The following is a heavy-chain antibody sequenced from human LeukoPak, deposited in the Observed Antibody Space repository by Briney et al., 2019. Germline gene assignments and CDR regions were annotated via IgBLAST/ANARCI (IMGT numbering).Heavy chain of an antibody. CDR3: AKDRSRYYYGSSGFSFDY. D-gene: IGHD3-22*01. J-gene: IGHJ4*02. CDR2: IRYDGSNK. CDR1: GFTFSSYG. V-gene: IGHV3-30*02. Sequence: PGGSLRLSCAASGFTFSSYGMHWVRQAPGKGLEWVAFIRYDGSNKYYADSVKGRFTISRDNSKNTLYLQMNSLRAEDTAVYYCAKDRSRYYYGSSGFSFDYWGQGTLVTVSS.